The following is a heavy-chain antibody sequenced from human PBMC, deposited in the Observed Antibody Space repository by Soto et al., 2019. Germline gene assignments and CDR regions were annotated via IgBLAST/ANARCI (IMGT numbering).Heavy chain of an antibody. CDR2: ISHDSNNK. CDR1: GFTFSTFG. Sequence: QVQLVESGGDVVQPGRSLRLSCAASGFTFSTFGMHWVRQGPGKGLEWVAVISHDSNNKYYAESVKGRFTISIANSKNALYLQMYNLRGEDTAVYYCIGDLASGYWGQGTLVTVS. J-gene: IGHJ4*02. CDR3: IGDLASGY. D-gene: IGHD3-3*01. V-gene: IGHV3-30*03.